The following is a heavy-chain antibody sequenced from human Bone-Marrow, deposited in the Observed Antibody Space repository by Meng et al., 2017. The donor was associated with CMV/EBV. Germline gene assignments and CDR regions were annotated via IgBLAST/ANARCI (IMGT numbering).Heavy chain of an antibody. CDR1: GFTFSSYS. J-gene: IGHJ5*01. V-gene: IGHV3-21*01. CDR3: ARAEAAARHWFDP. Sequence: GESLKISCAASGFTFSSYSMNWVRQASGKGLEWVSSISSSSSYIYYADLVKGRFTISRDNDKNSLYLQMNSLRAEDTAVYYCARAEAAARHWFDPWGQGTLVTVSS. CDR2: ISSSSSYI. D-gene: IGHD6-6*01.